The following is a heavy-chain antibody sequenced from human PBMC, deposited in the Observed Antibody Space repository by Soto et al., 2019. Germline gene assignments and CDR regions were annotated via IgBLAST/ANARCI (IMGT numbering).Heavy chain of an antibody. CDR3: ARVTMVFRDSDHFGVDV. Sequence: SETLSLTCLVSGFPISSTYSWGWIRQPPGKGLEWIGSISHSGTTSYSPSLTSRVSISVDTSKNQVSLKLTSVTAADTAVYFCARVTMVFRDSDHFGVDVWGDGTTVTVSS. D-gene: IGHD4-17*01. CDR2: ISHSGTT. CDR1: GFPISSTYS. J-gene: IGHJ6*04. V-gene: IGHV4-38-2*02.